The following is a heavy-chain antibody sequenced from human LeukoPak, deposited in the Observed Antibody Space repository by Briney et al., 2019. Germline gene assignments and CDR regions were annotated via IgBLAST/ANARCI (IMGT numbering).Heavy chain of an antibody. Sequence: TGGSLRLSCAASGFTFSNAWMSWVRQAPGKGLEWVGRIKSKADGGTTDHAAPVKDRFTISRDDSKNTLYLQMNSLKTEDTAVYYCTTEHTLGKVGAIDYWGQGTLVTVSS. J-gene: IGHJ4*02. CDR3: TTEHTLGKVGAIDY. D-gene: IGHD1-26*01. CDR2: IKSKADGGTT. CDR1: GFTFSNAW. V-gene: IGHV3-15*01.